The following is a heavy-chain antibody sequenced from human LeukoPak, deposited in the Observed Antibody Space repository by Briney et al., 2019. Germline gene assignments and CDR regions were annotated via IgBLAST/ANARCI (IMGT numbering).Heavy chain of an antibody. D-gene: IGHD4-17*01. V-gene: IGHV3-11*01. Sequence: GGSLRLSCAASGLTFSDYYMGWIRHAPGEWLEWVSYISRSGSTIYYADPVKGRFTISRDNAKNALYLQMNSLRAEDTAVYYCARIYGDQELYFDYWGQGTLVTVSS. CDR3: ARIYGDQELYFDY. J-gene: IGHJ4*02. CDR1: GLTFSDYY. CDR2: ISRSGSTI.